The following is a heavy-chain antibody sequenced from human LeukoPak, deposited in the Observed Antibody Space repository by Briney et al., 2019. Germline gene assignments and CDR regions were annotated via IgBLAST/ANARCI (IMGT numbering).Heavy chain of an antibody. J-gene: IGHJ4*02. D-gene: IGHD2-15*01. CDR3: ARVGPYCSGGSCSQRLYYFDY. CDR1: GGSISSSSYY. Sequence: ASETLSLTCTVSGGSISSSSYYWGWIRQPPGKGLEWIGSIYYSGSTYYNPSLKSRVTISVDTSKNQFSLKLSSVTAADTAVYYCARVGPYCSGGSCSQRLYYFDYWGQGTLVTVSS. CDR2: IYYSGST. V-gene: IGHV4-39*07.